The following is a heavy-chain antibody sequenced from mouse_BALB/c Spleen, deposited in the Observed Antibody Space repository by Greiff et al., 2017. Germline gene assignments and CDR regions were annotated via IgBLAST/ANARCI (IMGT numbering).Heavy chain of an antibody. D-gene: IGHD1-1*01. J-gene: IGHJ4*01. CDR3: TRAGSSTDYYAMDY. CDR1: GFTFSSYT. CDR2: ISSGGSYT. Sequence: EVQGVESGGGLVKPGGSLKLSCAASGFTFSSYTMSWVRQTPEKRLEWVATISSGGSYTYYPDSVKGRFTISRDNAKNTLYLQMSSLKSEDTAMYYCTRAGSSTDYYAMDYWGQGTSVTVSS. V-gene: IGHV5-6-4*01.